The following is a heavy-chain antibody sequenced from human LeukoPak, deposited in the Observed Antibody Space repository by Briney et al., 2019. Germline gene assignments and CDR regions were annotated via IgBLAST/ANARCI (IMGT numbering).Heavy chain of an antibody. CDR2: INPNSGGT. D-gene: IGHD1-26*01. V-gene: IGHV1-2*02. CDR1: GYTFNNFG. Sequence: ASVKVSCKTDGYTFNNFGISWVRQAPGQGLEWMGWINPNSGGTNYAQKFQGRVTMTRDTSISTAYMDLSRLRSDDTAVYYCARGSIVGATFDYFDYWGQGTLVTVSS. J-gene: IGHJ4*02. CDR3: ARGSIVGATFDYFDY.